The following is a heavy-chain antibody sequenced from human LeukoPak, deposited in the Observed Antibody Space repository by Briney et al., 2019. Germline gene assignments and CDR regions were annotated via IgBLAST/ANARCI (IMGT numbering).Heavy chain of an antibody. Sequence: ASVKVSCKASGYTFTSYYMHCVRQAPGQGLEWTGIINPSGGSTSYAQKFQGRVTMTRDTSTSTVYMELSSLRSEDTAVYYCARSIVVVPAAMDYYFDYWGQGTLVTVSS. CDR1: GYTFTSYY. CDR3: ARSIVVVPAAMDYYFDY. J-gene: IGHJ4*02. V-gene: IGHV1-46*01. CDR2: INPSGGST. D-gene: IGHD2-2*01.